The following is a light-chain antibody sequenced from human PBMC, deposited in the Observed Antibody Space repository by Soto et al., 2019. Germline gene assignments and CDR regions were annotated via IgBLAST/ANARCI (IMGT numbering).Light chain of an antibody. J-gene: IGLJ1*01. CDR2: DVS. CDR3: CSYAGSFTYV. CDR1: SSDVGGYNY. V-gene: IGLV2-11*01. Sequence: QSVLTQPRSVSGSPGQSVTISCTGTSSDVGGYNYVSWSQQHPGNAPKLMIYDVSKRPSGVPDRFSGSKSGNTASLTISGLQAEDEADYYCCSYAGSFTYVFGTGTKVTVL.